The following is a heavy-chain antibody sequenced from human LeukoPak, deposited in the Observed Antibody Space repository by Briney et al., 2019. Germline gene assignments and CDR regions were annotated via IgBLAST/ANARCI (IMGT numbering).Heavy chain of an antibody. CDR2: IYFSGST. CDR3: ARGGYSSGYYYFDY. J-gene: IGHJ4*02. D-gene: IGHD3-22*01. V-gene: IGHV4-59*08. CDR1: GGSVSSYY. Sequence: SETLSLTCTVSGGSVSSYYWSWIRQFPGKGLEWIGYIYFSGSTSYNPSLESRVTISLDTSQNQFSLKVSPVTAADTAVYYCARGGYSSGYYYFDYWGQGTLVTVSS.